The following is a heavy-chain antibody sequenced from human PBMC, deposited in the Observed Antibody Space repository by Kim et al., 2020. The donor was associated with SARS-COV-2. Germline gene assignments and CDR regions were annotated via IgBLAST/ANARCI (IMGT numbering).Heavy chain of an antibody. D-gene: IGHD3-10*01. CDR3: ARGRRAIWELSYYGMDV. Sequence: SETLSLTCAVYGGSFSGYYWSWIRQPPGKGLEWIGEINHSGSTNYNPSLKSRVTISVDTSKNQFSLKLSSVTAADTAVYYCARGRRAIWELSYYGMDVWGQGTTVTVSS. CDR2: INHSGST. CDR1: GGSFSGYY. J-gene: IGHJ6*02. V-gene: IGHV4-34*01.